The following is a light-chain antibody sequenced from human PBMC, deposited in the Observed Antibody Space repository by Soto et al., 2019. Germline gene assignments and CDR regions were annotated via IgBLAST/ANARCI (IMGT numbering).Light chain of an antibody. V-gene: IGKV1-39*01. CDR1: QSISSS. CDR3: QQSYSTPFT. Sequence: DIQMTQSPSSLSASVGDRVTITCRASQSISSSLNWYQHRPGNAPKLLIYAASTFEYGVPIRFSVSGSGTDFTLTFGSLQPEDSATYYCQQSYSTPFTFGQGTRLEIK. J-gene: IGKJ5*01. CDR2: AAS.